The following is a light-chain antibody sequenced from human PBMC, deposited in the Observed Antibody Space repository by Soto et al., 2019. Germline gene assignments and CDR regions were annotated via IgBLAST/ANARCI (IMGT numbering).Light chain of an antibody. CDR2: GAS. CDR3: HQYDSSPLT. V-gene: IGKV3-20*01. J-gene: IGKJ1*01. CDR1: QSVSSSY. Sequence: EIVLTQSPGTLSLSPGERATLSCRASQSVSSSYLAWYQQKPVQAPRLLIYGASIRATGIPDRFSGSGSGTDFTLTISRLEPEDFAVYYCHQYDSSPLTFGQGIKVEIK.